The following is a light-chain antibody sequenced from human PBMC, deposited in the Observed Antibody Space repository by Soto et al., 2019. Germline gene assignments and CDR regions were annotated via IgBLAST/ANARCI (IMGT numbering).Light chain of an antibody. J-gene: IGKJ3*01. CDR2: AAS. CDR3: QPYGSSLFT. V-gene: IGKV3-20*01. CDR1: QSVSSSY. Sequence: EIVLTQSPGTLSLSPGERATLSCRASQSVSSSYLAWYQQKPGQAPRLLVYAASSRATGIPDGFSGSGSGTDFTLTICGLEPKDFAVYYCQPYGSSLFTFGPGTKVDIK.